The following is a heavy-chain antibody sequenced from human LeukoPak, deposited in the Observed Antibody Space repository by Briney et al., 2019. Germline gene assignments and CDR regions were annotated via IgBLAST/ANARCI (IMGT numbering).Heavy chain of an antibody. CDR2: ISGSGGKT. Sequence: GGSLRLSCAASGFTFSGYAMSWVRQAPGKGLEWVSAISGSGGKTYYADSVKGRFTISRDNSKNTLYLQMNSLRAEDTAVYYCAKGRKWELPFDYWAQGTLVTVSS. CDR3: AKGRKWELPFDY. CDR1: GFTFSGYA. D-gene: IGHD1-26*01. J-gene: IGHJ4*02. V-gene: IGHV3-23*01.